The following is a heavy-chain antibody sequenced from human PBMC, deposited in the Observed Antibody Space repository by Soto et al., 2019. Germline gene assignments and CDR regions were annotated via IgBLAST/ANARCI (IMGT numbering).Heavy chain of an antibody. V-gene: IGHV3-30*18. J-gene: IGHJ6*02. CDR3: AKDRGIVYDFWSGEGMDV. D-gene: IGHD3-3*01. CDR1: GFTFSSYG. CDR2: ISYDGSNK. Sequence: GGSLRLSCAASGFTFSSYGMHWVRQAPGKGLEWVAVISYDGSNKYYADSVKGRFTISRDNSKNTLYLQMNSLRAEDTAVYYCAKDRGIVYDFWSGEGMDVWGQGTTVTVS.